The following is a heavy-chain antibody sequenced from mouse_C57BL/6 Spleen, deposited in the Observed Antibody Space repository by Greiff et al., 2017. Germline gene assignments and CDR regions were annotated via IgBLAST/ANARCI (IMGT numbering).Heavy chain of an antibody. CDR3: ARGGVVGGGFAY. Sequence: EVKLQQSGPELVKPGASVKISCKASGYTFTDYNMDWVKQSHGQSLEWIGDIYPDNGGTNYNQKFKGKATLTVDKSSSTAYMELRSLTSEDTAVYYCARGGVVGGGFAYWGQGTLVTVSA. V-gene: IGHV1-18*01. CDR2: IYPDNGGT. CDR1: GYTFTDYN. J-gene: IGHJ3*01.